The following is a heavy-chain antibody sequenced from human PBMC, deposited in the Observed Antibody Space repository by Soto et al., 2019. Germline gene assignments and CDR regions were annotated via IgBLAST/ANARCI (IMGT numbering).Heavy chain of an antibody. CDR2: ISYDGSNK. CDR1: GFTFSSNG. CDR3: AKRGFSSKNWYLIDY. D-gene: IGHD6-13*01. J-gene: IGHJ4*02. Sequence: QVQLVESGGGVAQPGRSLGLSCAASGFTFSSNGMHWVRQAPGKGLVWVAVISYDGSNKFHADSVKGRFTISRDNSKNTVYLQMNRLRAEDTAMYYCAKRGFSSKNWYLIDYWGKGTLVTVS. V-gene: IGHV3-30*18.